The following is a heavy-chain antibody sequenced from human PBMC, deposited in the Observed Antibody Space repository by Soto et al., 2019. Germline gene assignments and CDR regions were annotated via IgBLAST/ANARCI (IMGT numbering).Heavy chain of an antibody. D-gene: IGHD2-2*01. CDR3: AKEEVSSSPSKGRPNYFDY. J-gene: IGHJ4*02. CDR1: GFTFSSYA. CDR2: ISGSGGST. V-gene: IGHV3-23*01. Sequence: GGSLRLSCAASGFTFSSYAMSWVRQAPGKGLEWVSAISGSGGSTYYADSVKGLFTISRDNSKNTLYLQMNSRRAEDTAVYYCAKEEVSSSPSKGRPNYFDYWGQGTLVTVSS.